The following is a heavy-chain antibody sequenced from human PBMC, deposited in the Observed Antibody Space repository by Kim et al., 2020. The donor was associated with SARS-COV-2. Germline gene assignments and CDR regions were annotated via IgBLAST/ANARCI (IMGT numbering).Heavy chain of an antibody. CDR3: ARGGGSSSWEYFQH. V-gene: IGHV1-18*01. J-gene: IGHJ1*01. Sequence: AQKLQGRVTMTTDTSTSTAYMELRSVRSDETAVYYCARGGGSSSWEYFQHWGQGTLVTVSS. D-gene: IGHD6-13*01.